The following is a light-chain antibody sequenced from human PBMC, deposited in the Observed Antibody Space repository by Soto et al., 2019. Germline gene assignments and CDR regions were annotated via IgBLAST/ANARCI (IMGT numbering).Light chain of an antibody. Sequence: LTQPPSASGTPGQRVTISCSGSSSNIGSNYVYWYQQLPGTAPKLLIYRNNQRPSGVPDRFSGSKSGTSASLAISGLRSEDEADYYCAAWDDSLSGPWVFGGGTKLTVL. V-gene: IGLV1-47*01. CDR2: RNN. CDR1: SSNIGSNY. J-gene: IGLJ3*02. CDR3: AAWDDSLSGPWV.